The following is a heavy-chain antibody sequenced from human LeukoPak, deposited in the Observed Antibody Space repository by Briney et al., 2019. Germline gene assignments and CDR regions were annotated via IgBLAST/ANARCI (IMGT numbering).Heavy chain of an antibody. J-gene: IGHJ4*02. Sequence: GESLRLSCAASGFTFSSYSMNWVRQAPGKGLEWVSSISSSSSYIYYADSVKGRFTISRDNAKNSLYLQMNSLRAEDTAVYYCARDPVVAVDYWGQGTLVTVSS. CDR3: ARDPVVAVDY. CDR1: GFTFSSYS. V-gene: IGHV3-21*01. D-gene: IGHD2-15*01. CDR2: ISSSSSYI.